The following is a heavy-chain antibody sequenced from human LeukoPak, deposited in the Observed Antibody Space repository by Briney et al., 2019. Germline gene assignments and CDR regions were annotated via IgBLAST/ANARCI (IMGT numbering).Heavy chain of an antibody. CDR2: IYHSGST. V-gene: IGHV4-38-2*02. D-gene: IGHD3-22*01. Sequence: KSSETLSLTCTVSGYSISSGYYWGWIRQPPGKGLEWIGSIYHSGSTYYNPSLKSRVTISVDTSKNPFSLKLSSVTAADTAVYYCARVVVISYYFDYWGQGTLVTVSS. CDR3: ARVVVISYYFDY. CDR1: GYSISSGYY. J-gene: IGHJ4*02.